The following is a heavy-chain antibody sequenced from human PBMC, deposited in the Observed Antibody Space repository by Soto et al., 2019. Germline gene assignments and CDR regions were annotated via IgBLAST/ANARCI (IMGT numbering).Heavy chain of an antibody. CDR2: IYYSGST. CDR1: GGSISSGGYY. J-gene: IGHJ5*02. Sequence: SATLSLTCTVSGGSISSGGYYWRWIRQHPGKGLEWIGYIYYSGSTYYNPSLKSRVTISVDTSKNQFSLKLSSVTAADTAVYYCATRAAYGDYGVGWFDPWGQGTLVTVSS. D-gene: IGHD4-17*01. V-gene: IGHV4-31*03. CDR3: ATRAAYGDYGVGWFDP.